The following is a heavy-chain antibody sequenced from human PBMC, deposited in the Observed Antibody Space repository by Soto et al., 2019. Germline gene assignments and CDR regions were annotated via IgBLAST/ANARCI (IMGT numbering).Heavy chain of an antibody. Sequence: QLQLQESGSGLVKPSQTLSLTCAVSGGSISSGGYSWSWIRQPPGKGLEWIGYIYHSGSTYYNPSLTSGVTTAVDRSKNQFSLKLSAVTAADTAVYYCARAGGLGAVAVDYWGQGTLVTVSS. J-gene: IGHJ4*02. D-gene: IGHD6-19*01. V-gene: IGHV4-30-2*01. CDR2: IYHSGST. CDR3: ARAGGLGAVAVDY. CDR1: GGSISSGGYS.